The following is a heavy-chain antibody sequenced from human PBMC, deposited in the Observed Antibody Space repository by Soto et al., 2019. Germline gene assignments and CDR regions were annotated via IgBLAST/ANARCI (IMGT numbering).Heavy chain of an antibody. CDR2: IYYSGST. Sequence: QLQLQESGPGLVKPSETLSLTCTVSGGSISSSSYYWGWIRQPPGKGLEWIGSIYYSGSTYYNPSLKSRVTISVDTSKNQFSLKLSSVTAADTAVYYCARNYYDCSGHTPDAFDIWGQGTMVTVSS. V-gene: IGHV4-39*01. D-gene: IGHD3-22*01. CDR3: ARNYYDCSGHTPDAFDI. J-gene: IGHJ3*02. CDR1: GGSISSSSYY.